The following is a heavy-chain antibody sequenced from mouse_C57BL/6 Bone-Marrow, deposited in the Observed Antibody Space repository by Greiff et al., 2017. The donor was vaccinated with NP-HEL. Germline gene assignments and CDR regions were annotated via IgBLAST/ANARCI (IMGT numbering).Heavy chain of an antibody. V-gene: IGHV5-17*01. CDR1: GFTFSDYG. J-gene: IGHJ4*01. D-gene: IGHD1-1*01. CDR3: ARGPTVVSMDY. Sequence: DVMLVESGGGLVKPGGSLKLSCAASGFTFSDYGMHWVRQAPEKGLEWVAYISSGSSTIYYADTVKGRFTISRDKAKNTLFLQMTSLRSEDTAMYYCARGPTVVSMDYWGQGTSVTVSS. CDR2: ISSGSSTI.